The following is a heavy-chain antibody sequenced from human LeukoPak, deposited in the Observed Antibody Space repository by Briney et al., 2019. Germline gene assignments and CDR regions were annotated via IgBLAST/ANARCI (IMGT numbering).Heavy chain of an antibody. CDR1: GYTFTGYY. V-gene: IGHV1-2*04. D-gene: IGHD4-17*01. Sequence: ASVKVSCKASGYTFTGYYMHWVRQAPGQGLEWMGWINPNSGGTNYAQKFQGWVTMTRDTSISTAYMELSSLRSEDTAVYYCARAFGDYERGDAFDIWGQGTMVTVSS. J-gene: IGHJ3*02. CDR3: ARAFGDYERGDAFDI. CDR2: INPNSGGT.